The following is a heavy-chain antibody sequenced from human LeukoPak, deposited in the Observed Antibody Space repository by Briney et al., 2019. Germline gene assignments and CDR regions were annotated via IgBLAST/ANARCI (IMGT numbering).Heavy chain of an antibody. CDR1: GGSFSNYY. D-gene: IGHD1-7*01. V-gene: IGHV4-34*01. Sequence: SETLSLTCAVYGGSFSNYYWSWIRQPPGRGLEWIGEINDSGRTNYNPSILSRATVSVDTSKNQFSLRLTSGTATDTAVYYCARRWNYGRNYYIDVWGNGATVSVSS. CDR2: INDSGRT. CDR3: ARRWNYGRNYYIDV. J-gene: IGHJ6*03.